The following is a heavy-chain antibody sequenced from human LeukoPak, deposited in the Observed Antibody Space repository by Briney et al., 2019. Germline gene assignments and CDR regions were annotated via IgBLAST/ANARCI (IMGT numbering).Heavy chain of an antibody. J-gene: IGHJ4*02. V-gene: IGHV3-30*18. CDR2: ISYDGSNK. Sequence: PGRSLRLSCAASGFTLSSYGMHWVRQAPGKGLEWVAVISYDGSNKYYADSVKGRFTISRDNSKNTLYLQMNSLRAEDTAVYYRAKEGYWGQGTLVTVSS. CDR1: GFTLSSYG. CDR3: AKEGY.